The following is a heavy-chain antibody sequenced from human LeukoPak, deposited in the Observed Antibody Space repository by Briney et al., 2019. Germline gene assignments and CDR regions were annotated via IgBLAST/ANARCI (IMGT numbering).Heavy chain of an antibody. Sequence: GGSLRLSCAPSGFTFSSYAMPWVRQAPGKGLGWVAVILYVGSNKFYADSVKGGFTISRDNSKNTLYLQMNSLRAEDTALYYCAKDNSPLYYYYDMDVWGQGTTVTVSS. CDR3: AKDNSPLYYYYDMDV. D-gene: IGHD6-13*01. J-gene: IGHJ6*02. V-gene: IGHV3-30-3*01. CDR1: GFTFSSYA. CDR2: ILYVGSNK.